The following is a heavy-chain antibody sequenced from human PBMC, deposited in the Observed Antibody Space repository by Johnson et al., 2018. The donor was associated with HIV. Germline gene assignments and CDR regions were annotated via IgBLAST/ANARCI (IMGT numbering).Heavy chain of an antibody. CDR2: IFSGGST. Sequence: VQLVESGGGLVQPGGSLRLSCAASGFTVSSNYMSWVRQAPGKGLEWVSVIFSGGSTYYADSVNGRFTISRDNSKNTLYLQMNSLRAEDTAVYYCARVVVVTAKGAFDIWGQGTMVTVSS. CDR1: GFTVSSNY. V-gene: IGHV3-66*01. CDR3: ARVVVVTAKGAFDI. D-gene: IGHD2-21*02. J-gene: IGHJ3*02.